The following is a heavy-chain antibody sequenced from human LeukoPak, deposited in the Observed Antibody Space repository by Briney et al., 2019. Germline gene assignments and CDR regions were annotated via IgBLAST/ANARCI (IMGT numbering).Heavy chain of an antibody. CDR3: AKDRDVVVVAATPTDY. V-gene: IGHV3-23*01. CDR2: ISGSGGST. CDR1: GFTFSSYA. D-gene: IGHD2-15*01. Sequence: PGGSLRLSCAASGFTFSSYAMSWVRQAPGKGLEWVSAISGSGGSTYYADSVKGRFTISRDNSKNTLYLQMNSLRAEDTAVYYCAKDRDVVVVAATPTDYWGQGTLVTVSS. J-gene: IGHJ4*02.